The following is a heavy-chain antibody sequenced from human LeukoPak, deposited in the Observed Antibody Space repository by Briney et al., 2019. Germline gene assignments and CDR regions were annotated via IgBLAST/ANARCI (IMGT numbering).Heavy chain of an antibody. CDR3: ARGRMVRGVIVGGWFDP. D-gene: IGHD3-10*01. Sequence: ASVKVSCKASGYTFTGYYMHWVRQAPGQGLEWMGWINPNSGGTNYAQKFQGRVTMTRDTSISTAYMELSRLRSDDTAVYYCARGRMVRGVIVGGWFDPWGQGTLVTVSS. CDR2: INPNSGGT. CDR1: GYTFTGYY. V-gene: IGHV1-2*02. J-gene: IGHJ5*02.